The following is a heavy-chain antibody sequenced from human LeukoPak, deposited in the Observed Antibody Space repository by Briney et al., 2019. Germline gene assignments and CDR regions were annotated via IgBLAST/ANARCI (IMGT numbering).Heavy chain of an antibody. CDR2: ISSSGSTI. CDR1: GFTFSSYG. D-gene: IGHD3-3*01. CDR3: ARGPASPWYYDFWSGYFDY. V-gene: IGHV3-48*04. J-gene: IGHJ4*02. Sequence: GRSLRLSCAASGFTFSSYGMHWVRQAPGKGLEWVSYISSSGSTIYYADSVKGRFTISRDNAKNSLYLQMNSLRAGDTAVYYCARGPASPWYYDFWSGYFDYWGQGTLVTVSS.